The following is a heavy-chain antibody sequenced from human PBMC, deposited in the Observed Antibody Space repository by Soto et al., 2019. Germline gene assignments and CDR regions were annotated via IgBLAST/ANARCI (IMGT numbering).Heavy chain of an antibody. CDR1: GFTVSSNY. D-gene: IGHD2-8*01. Sequence: EVQLVESGGGLIQPGGSLRLSCAASGFTVSSNYMSWVRQAPGKGLEWVSVIYSGGSTYYADSVKGRFTISRDNSKNTLYLQMNSLRAEDKVEYYRSSDLGVPIECRGQWTMVSVSS. J-gene: IGHJ1*01. V-gene: IGHV3-53*01. CDR3: SSDLGVPIEC. CDR2: IYSGGST.